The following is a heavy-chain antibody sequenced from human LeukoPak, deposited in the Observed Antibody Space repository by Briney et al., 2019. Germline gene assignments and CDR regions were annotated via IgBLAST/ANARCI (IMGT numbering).Heavy chain of an antibody. CDR1: GFTFTNHA. CDR3: ARGSDYYGSGSNTRCDY. J-gene: IGHJ4*02. D-gene: IGHD3-10*01. CDR2: ISSSSYI. Sequence: GGSLRLSCAASGFTFTNHAMNWVRQAPGKGLEWVSSISSSSYIYYADSVKGRFTISRDNAKNSLYLQMNSLRAEDTAVYYCARGSDYYGSGSNTRCDYWGQGTLVTVSS. V-gene: IGHV3-21*01.